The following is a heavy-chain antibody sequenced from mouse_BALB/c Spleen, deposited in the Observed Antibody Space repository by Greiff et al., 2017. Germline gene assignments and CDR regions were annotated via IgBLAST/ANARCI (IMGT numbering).Heavy chain of an antibody. D-gene: IGHD1-1*02. Sequence: EVMLVESGGGLVKPGGSLKLSCAASGFTFSSYAMSWVRQTPEKRLEWVASISSGGSTYYPDSVKGRFTISRDNARNILYLQMSSLRSEDTAMYYCARQGGSYAMDYWGQGTSVTVSS. V-gene: IGHV5-6-5*01. CDR2: ISSGGST. CDR1: GFTFSSYA. CDR3: ARQGGSYAMDY. J-gene: IGHJ4*01.